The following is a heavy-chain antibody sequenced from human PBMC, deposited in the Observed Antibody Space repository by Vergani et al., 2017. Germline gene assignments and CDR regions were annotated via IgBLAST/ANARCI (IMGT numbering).Heavy chain of an antibody. D-gene: IGHD6-6*01. CDR3: AKDLGTSSGGGWFDP. CDR1: GFTSAGYA. Sequence: EVQLVESGGGIVKPGGSLRLSCVASGFTSAGYAMHWVRQAPGKGLEWVSGIRWNSNSIGYADSVKGRFTISRDNAKNSLYLQMNSLRAEDTALYYCAKDLGTSSGGGWFDPWGQGTLVTVSS. J-gene: IGHJ5*02. V-gene: IGHV3-9*02. CDR2: IRWNSNSI.